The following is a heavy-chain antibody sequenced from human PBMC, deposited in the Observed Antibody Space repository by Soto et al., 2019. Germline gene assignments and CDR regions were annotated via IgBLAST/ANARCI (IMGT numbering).Heavy chain of an antibody. CDR3: ARAPVAGPSGYYYYGMDV. CDR2: IYYSGST. Sequence: SETLSLTCTVSGGSISSYYWSWIRQPPGKGLEWIGYIYYSGSTNYNPSLKSRVTISVDTSTNQFSLKLSSVTAADTAVYYCARAPVAGPSGYYYYGMDVWGQGTTVTVSS. J-gene: IGHJ6*02. CDR1: GGSISSYY. D-gene: IGHD6-19*01. V-gene: IGHV4-59*01.